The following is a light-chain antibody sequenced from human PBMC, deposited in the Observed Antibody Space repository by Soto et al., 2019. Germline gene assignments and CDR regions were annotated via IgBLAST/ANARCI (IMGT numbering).Light chain of an antibody. CDR3: QRYDSAPLA. J-gene: IGKJ3*01. Sequence: DIQMTQSPSSLSASVGDRVTITCRASQGIRNYLAWYQQKPGKGPKRLISAASTLRSGVPSRFSGSGSGTDFTLTVSSLQPEDVATYYCQRYDSAPLAFGPGTRVSIK. V-gene: IGKV1-27*01. CDR2: AAS. CDR1: QGIRNY.